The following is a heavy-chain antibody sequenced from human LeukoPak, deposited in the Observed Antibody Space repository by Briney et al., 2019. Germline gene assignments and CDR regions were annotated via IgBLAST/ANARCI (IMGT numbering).Heavy chain of an antibody. V-gene: IGHV1-18*01. Sequence: GASVKVSCKASGYTFTSYGISWVRQAPGQGLEWMGWISAYNGNTNYAQKLQGRVTMTTDTSTSTAYMELRSLRSDDTAVYYCARGPLRWGTGHITMVRGVVVFYYWGQGTLVTVSS. CDR2: ISAYNGNT. CDR3: ARGPLRWGTGHITMVRGVVVFYY. J-gene: IGHJ4*02. D-gene: IGHD3-10*01. CDR1: GYTFTSYG.